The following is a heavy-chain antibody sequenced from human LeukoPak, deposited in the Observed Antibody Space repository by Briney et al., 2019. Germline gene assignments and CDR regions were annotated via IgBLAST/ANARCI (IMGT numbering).Heavy chain of an antibody. CDR2: ISDYNRNT. CDR3: ARGGREYKYGRELDH. J-gene: IGHJ4*02. CDR1: GYTFTNYG. V-gene: IGHV1-18*01. D-gene: IGHD5-18*01. Sequence: ASVKVSCKASGYTFTNYGINWARLAPGQGLEWMGWISDYNRNTYYAQKLQGGVTMTTDTFTSTAYMELRGLRSDDTAVYYCARGGREYKYGRELDHWGQGTLVTVSS.